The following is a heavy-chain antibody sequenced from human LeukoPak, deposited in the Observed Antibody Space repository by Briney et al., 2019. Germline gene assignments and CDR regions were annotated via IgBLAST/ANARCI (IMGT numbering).Heavy chain of an antibody. CDR3: ARDRLAAAGLAAFDI. CDR2: ISSSGSTI. Sequence: GGSLRLSCVASGLTFSSYWMSWVRQAPGKGLEWVSYISSSGSTIYYADSVKGRFTISRDNAKNSLYLQMNSLRAEDTAVYYCARDRLAAAGLAAFDIWGQGTMVTASS. CDR1: GLTFSSYW. J-gene: IGHJ3*02. V-gene: IGHV3-48*04. D-gene: IGHD6-13*01.